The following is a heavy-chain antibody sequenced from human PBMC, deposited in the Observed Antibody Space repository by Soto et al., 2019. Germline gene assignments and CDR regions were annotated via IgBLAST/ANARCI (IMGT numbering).Heavy chain of an antibody. Sequence: ASVKVSCKASGYDFINYGFNWVRQAPGQGLEWMGWISAYNGNTNYARNLQGWVTMTRDTSIATAYMEVISLKFNDTAVYYCARAVGRDGSSWHRGGYDSWGQGTLVTVSS. V-gene: IGHV1-18*01. D-gene: IGHD6-13*01. CDR1: GYDFINYG. CDR2: ISAYNGNT. CDR3: ARAVGRDGSSWHRGGYDS. J-gene: IGHJ4*02.